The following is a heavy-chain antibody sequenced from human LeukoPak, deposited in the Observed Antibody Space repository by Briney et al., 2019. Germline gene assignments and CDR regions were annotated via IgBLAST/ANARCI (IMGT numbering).Heavy chain of an antibody. D-gene: IGHD3-10*01. CDR1: GGSISSYY. V-gene: IGHV4-59*01. CDR3: ARAYYYGSGSYYKNEYYFDY. Sequence: SETLSLTCTVSGGSISSYYWSWIRQPPGKGLEWIGNIFYSGSTNYTPSLKSRVTISVDRSKNQFSLKVSSVTAADTAVYYCARAYYYGSGSYYKNEYYFDYWGQGTLVTVSS. J-gene: IGHJ4*02. CDR2: IFYSGST.